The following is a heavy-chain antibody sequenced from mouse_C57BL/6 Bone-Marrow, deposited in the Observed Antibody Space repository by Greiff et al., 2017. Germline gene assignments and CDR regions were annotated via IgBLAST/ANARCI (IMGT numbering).Heavy chain of an antibody. V-gene: IGHV1-55*01. CDR1: GYTFTSYW. Sequence: QVQLQQPGAELVKPGASVKMSCKASGYTFTSYWITWVKQRPGQGLEWIGDIYPGSGSTNYNEKFKRKATLTVDTSSSTAFLQLSSLTSEDTAVYYCARYPFAYWGQGTLVTVSA. J-gene: IGHJ3*01. CDR3: ARYPFAY. CDR2: IYPGSGST.